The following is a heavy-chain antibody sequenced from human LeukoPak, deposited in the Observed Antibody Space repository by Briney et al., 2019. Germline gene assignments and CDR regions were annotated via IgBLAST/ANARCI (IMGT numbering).Heavy chain of an antibody. Sequence: KPGVSLRLSCTASGFTFSSYAMSWVHQAPGKGLEWVSAISGSGGSTYYADSVKGRFTISRDNSKNTLYLQMNSLRAEDTAVYYCAKDSFKAVAGSFDYWGQGTLVTVSS. V-gene: IGHV3-23*01. CDR1: GFTFSSYA. CDR2: ISGSGGST. J-gene: IGHJ4*02. CDR3: AKDSFKAVAGSFDY. D-gene: IGHD6-19*01.